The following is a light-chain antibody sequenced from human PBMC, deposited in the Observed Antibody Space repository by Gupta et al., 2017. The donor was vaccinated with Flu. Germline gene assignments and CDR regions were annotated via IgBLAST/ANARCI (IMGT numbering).Light chain of an antibody. CDR2: KAS. CDR3: QKYVEFSNLT. V-gene: IGKV1-5*03. CDR1: VRISTS. J-gene: IGKJ4*01. Sequence: EICQSPAILSASVGDSVTISCRASVRISTSLAWYQQKPGIAPKLLIYKASILESGVPSRFSGSGSGRNYSLTISSLQPEDFATYYCQKYVEFSNLTFGGGTKVEVK.